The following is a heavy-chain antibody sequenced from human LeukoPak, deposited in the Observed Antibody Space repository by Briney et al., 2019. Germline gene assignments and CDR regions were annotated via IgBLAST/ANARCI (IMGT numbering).Heavy chain of an antibody. CDR1: GFSLSTSGVG. V-gene: IGHV2-5*01. Sequence: SGPTLVNPTQTLTLTCTFSGFSLSTSGVGVGWIRQPPGKAMGWLARFYWNDDNRYSPSLKTRLTITKDTSKNQVVLTMTNMDPVDTATYYCAHRQGSHFEYWGQGTLVTVSS. CDR3: AHRQGSHFEY. J-gene: IGHJ4*02. CDR2: FYWNDDN.